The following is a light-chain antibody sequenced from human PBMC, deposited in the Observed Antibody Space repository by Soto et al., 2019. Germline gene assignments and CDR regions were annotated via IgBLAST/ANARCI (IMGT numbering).Light chain of an antibody. J-gene: IGKJ3*01. CDR2: GAS. Sequence: EIVMTQSPATLSVSAGERATLSCRARQSVRSNLAWYQQKPGQAPRLLIYGASTRATGIPARFSGSGSGTEFTLTLSSLQSEDFAVYYCQQYNNSPPHTFGPGTKVDIK. CDR1: QSVRSN. V-gene: IGKV3-15*01. CDR3: QQYNNSPPHT.